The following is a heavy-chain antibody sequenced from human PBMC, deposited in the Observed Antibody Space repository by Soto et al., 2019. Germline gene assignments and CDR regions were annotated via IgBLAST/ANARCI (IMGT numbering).Heavy chain of an antibody. Sequence: EVQLVESGGGLVKPGGSLRLSCAASGFTFSSYSMNWVRQAPWKGLEWVSSISSSSSYIYYADSVKGRFTISRDNAKNSLYLQMNSLRAEDTAVYYCARDPDSDYYYGMDVWGQGTTVTVSS. CDR1: GFTFSSYS. J-gene: IGHJ6*02. CDR3: ARDPDSDYYYGMDV. CDR2: ISSSSSYI. V-gene: IGHV3-21*01.